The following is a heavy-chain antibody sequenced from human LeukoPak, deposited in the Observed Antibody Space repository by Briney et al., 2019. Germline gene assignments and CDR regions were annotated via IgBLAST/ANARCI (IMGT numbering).Heavy chain of an antibody. D-gene: IGHD3-22*01. CDR2: ISGYNGHT. CDR1: GYIFTSYG. V-gene: IGHV1-18*01. J-gene: IGHJ4*02. Sequence: ASVKVSCKASGYIFTSYGISRMRQAPGQGLEWMGWISGYNGHTKYAQKVQARVTMTTDTSTSTAYMELRSLRSDDTAVYYCARDLTHRRNYDNSGYQIVPAFWGQGTLVTVSS. CDR3: ARDLTHRRNYDNSGYQIVPAF.